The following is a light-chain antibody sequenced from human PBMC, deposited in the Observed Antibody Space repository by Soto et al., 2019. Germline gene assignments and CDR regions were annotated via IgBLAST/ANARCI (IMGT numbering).Light chain of an antibody. CDR2: DAS. CDR3: HQYDSYPYT. J-gene: IGKJ2*01. Sequence: DILMTQSPSILSASVGDTVTITCRASQSISKWVAWYQQRAGKVPAALIFDASNSEKGVPSRFSGSGSGTEFALIISGLQPEDFATYYCHQYDSYPYTFGQGTKVDIK. CDR1: QSISKW. V-gene: IGKV1-5*01.